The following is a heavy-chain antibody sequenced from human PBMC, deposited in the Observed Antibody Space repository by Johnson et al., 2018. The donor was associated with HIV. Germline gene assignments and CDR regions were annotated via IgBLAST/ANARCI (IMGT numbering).Heavy chain of an antibody. V-gene: IGHV3-30-3*01. CDR2: TPYDGTNK. J-gene: IGHJ3*02. Sequence: QVQLVESGGGVVQSGRSLRLSCAASGFTFRSYSMHWVRQAPGKGLEWVAVTPYDGTNKNYADSVKGRFTISRDNSKSTLYLQMNSLRAEDTAVYFCARPVAGMNDAFDIWGQGTMVTVSS. CDR1: GFTFRSYS. D-gene: IGHD6-19*01. CDR3: ARPVAGMNDAFDI.